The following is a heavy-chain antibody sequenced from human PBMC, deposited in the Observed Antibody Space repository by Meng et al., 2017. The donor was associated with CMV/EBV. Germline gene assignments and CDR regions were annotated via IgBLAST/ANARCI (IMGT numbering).Heavy chain of an antibody. CDR3: ATVRGMDV. CDR1: GFTFSSYS. J-gene: IGHJ6*02. Sequence: GESLKISCAASGFTFSSYSMNWVRQAPGKGLEWVSSISSSSSYIYYADSVKGRFTISRDNAKNLLYLQMNSLRAEDTAVYYCATVRGMDVWGQGTTVTVSS. CDR2: ISSSSSYI. D-gene: IGHD4-17*01. V-gene: IGHV3-21*01.